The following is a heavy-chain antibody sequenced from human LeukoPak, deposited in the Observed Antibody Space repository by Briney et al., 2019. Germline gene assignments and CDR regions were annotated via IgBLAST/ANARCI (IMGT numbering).Heavy chain of an antibody. J-gene: IGHJ4*02. CDR3: ARGDFDWLFPCFDY. D-gene: IGHD3-9*01. CDR2: IYYSGST. CDR1: GYSISSGYY. V-gene: IGHV4-38-2*02. Sequence: PSETLSLTCTVSGYSISSGYYWGWIRQPPGKGLEWIGSIYYSGSTYYNPSLKSRVTISVDTSKNQFSLKLSSVAAADTAVYYCARGDFDWLFPCFDYWGQGTLVTVSS.